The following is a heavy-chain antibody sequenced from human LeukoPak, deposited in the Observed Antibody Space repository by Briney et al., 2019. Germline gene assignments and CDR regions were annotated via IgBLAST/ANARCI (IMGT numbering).Heavy chain of an antibody. CDR2: IIPIFGTA. D-gene: IGHD3-10*01. CDR3: ARGGVLQVFDY. CDR1: GGTFSSYA. V-gene: IGHV1-69*13. Sequence: ASVKVSCKASGGTFSSYAISWVRQAPGQGLEWMGGIIPIFGTANYAQKFQGRVTITADESTCTAYMELSSLRSEDTAVYYCARGGVLQVFDYWGQGTLVTVSS. J-gene: IGHJ4*02.